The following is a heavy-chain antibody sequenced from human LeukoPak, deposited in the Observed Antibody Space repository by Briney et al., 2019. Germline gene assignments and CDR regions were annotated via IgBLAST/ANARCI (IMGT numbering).Heavy chain of an antibody. CDR3: ARDRCSGGSCYFDY. D-gene: IGHD2-15*01. J-gene: IGHJ4*02. CDR1: GGSISSYY. CDR2: IYTSGST. Sequence: SETLSLTCTVSGGSISSYYWSWIRQPAGKGLEWIGRIYTSGSTNYNPSLKSRVTMSVDTSKNQFSLKLSSVTAADTAVYYCARDRCSGGSCYFDYWGQGTLVTVSS. V-gene: IGHV4-4*07.